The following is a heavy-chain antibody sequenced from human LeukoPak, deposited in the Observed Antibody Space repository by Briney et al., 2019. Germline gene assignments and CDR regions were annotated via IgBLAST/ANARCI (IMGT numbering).Heavy chain of an antibody. D-gene: IGHD5-12*01. J-gene: IGHJ6*03. CDR2: IIPIFGTA. Sequence: ASVKVSCKASGGTFSSYAISWVRQAPGQGLEWMGGIIPIFGTANYAQKFQGRVTITTDESTSTAYMELSSLRSEDTAVYYCAREGDGGYSGYDWGPDRDYYYYYMDVWGKGTTVTVSS. CDR3: AREGDGGYSGYDWGPDRDYYYYYMDV. V-gene: IGHV1-69*05. CDR1: GGTFSSYA.